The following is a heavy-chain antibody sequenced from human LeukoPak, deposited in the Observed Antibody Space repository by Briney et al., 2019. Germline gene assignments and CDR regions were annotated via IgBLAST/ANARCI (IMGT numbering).Heavy chain of an antibody. CDR2: ISGSGGNT. D-gene: IGHD6-19*01. V-gene: IGHV3-23*01. CDR3: AKDRGVYSSGWYGTYYFDY. CDR1: GLTFSSHW. Sequence: QPGGSLRLSCAASGLTFSSHWMHWVRQAPGKGLEWVSGISGSGGNTYYADTVKGRFTISRDNSKNTLYLQMNSLRAEDTAVYYCAKDRGVYSSGWYGTYYFDYWGQGTLVTVSS. J-gene: IGHJ4*02.